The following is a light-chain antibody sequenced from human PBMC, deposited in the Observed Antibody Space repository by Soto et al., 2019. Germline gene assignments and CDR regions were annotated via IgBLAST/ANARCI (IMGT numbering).Light chain of an antibody. Sequence: VLTQPPPASGTPGQRGPISCSGSSSKIGSNYVYWYQQLPGTAPRLLIYRNNQRPSGVPDRFSGSKSGTSASLAISGLRSEDEADYYCAAWDDSLSAHYVFGTGTKVTVL. CDR2: RNN. CDR3: AAWDDSLSAHYV. J-gene: IGLJ1*01. CDR1: SSKIGSNY. V-gene: IGLV1-47*01.